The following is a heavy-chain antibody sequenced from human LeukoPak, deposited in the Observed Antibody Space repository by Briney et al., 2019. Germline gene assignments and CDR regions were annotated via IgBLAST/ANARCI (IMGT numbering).Heavy chain of an antibody. CDR3: ARNNRLSTIDY. V-gene: IGHV2-70*11. J-gene: IGHJ4*02. CDR2: IDWDDDK. Sequence: SGPALVKPTQTLTLTCTFSGFSLSTSGMCVTWIRQPPGKALEWLARIDWDDDKYYSTSLETRLTISKDTSRNQVVLTMTNMDPVDTATYYCARNNRLSTIDYWGQGTLVTVSS. D-gene: IGHD1-1*01. CDR1: GFSLSTSGMC.